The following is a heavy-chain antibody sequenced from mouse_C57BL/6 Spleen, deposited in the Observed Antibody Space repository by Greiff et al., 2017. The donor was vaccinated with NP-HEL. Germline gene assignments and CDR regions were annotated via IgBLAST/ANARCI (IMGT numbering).Heavy chain of an antibody. CDR1: GFTFSNYG. D-gene: IGHD2-9*01. Sequence: EVKLMESGGGLVQPGGSLKLSCAASGFTFSNYGMAWVRQAPRKGPEWVAFISNLAYSIYYADTVTGRFTISRENAKNTLYLEMSSLRSEDTAMYYCARSFYGYDALYYAMDYWGQGTSVTVSS. V-gene: IGHV5-15*01. CDR2: ISNLAYSI. J-gene: IGHJ4*01. CDR3: ARSFYGYDALYYAMDY.